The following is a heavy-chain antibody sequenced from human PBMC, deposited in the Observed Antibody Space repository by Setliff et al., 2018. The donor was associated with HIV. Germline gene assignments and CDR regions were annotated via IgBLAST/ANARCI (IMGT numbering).Heavy chain of an antibody. CDR1: GFTFSRFW. CDR3: VIFSYSSG. Sequence: HPGGSLRLSCAASGFTFSRFWMHWVRQAPGQGLVWVSGINNDTTTTTYADSVKGRFSISRDNAKNTLYLEMNGLRGEDTAVYYRVIFSYSSGWGQGTQVTVSS. CDR2: INNDTTTT. V-gene: IGHV3-74*01. D-gene: IGHD1-26*01. J-gene: IGHJ4*02.